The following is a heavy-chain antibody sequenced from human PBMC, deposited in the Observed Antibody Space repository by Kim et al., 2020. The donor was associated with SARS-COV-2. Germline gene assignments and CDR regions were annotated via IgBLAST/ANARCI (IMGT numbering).Heavy chain of an antibody. Sequence: ASVKVSCKASGYTFTSYGISWVRQAPGQGLEWMGWISAYNGNTNYAQKLQGRVTMTTDTSTSTAYMELRSLRSDDTAVYYCARVEFEGSSWYYYGSGMEGYFDYWGQGTLVTDSS. CDR2: ISAYNGNT. CDR1: GYTFTSYG. J-gene: IGHJ4*02. CDR3: ARVEFEGSSWYYYGSGMEGYFDY. D-gene: IGHD3-10*01. V-gene: IGHV1-18*01.